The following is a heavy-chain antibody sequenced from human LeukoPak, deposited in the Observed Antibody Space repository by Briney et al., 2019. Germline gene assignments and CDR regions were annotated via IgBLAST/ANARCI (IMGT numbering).Heavy chain of an antibody. V-gene: IGHV5-51*01. Sequence: GESLKISCKGSGYSFTDYWIGWVRQMPGKGLEWMAIIYPGDSDTRYSPSFQGQVTISADKSISTAYLQWSSLKASDTAMYYCARPDTAMIDAFDIWGQGTMVTVSS. CDR1: GYSFTDYW. J-gene: IGHJ3*02. D-gene: IGHD5-18*01. CDR3: ARPDTAMIDAFDI. CDR2: IYPGDSDT.